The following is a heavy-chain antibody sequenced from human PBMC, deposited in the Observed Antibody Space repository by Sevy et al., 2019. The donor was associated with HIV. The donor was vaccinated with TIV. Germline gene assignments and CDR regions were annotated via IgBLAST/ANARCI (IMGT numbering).Heavy chain of an antibody. J-gene: IGHJ3*02. CDR3: ARRRFGGIRDAFDI. D-gene: IGHD3-10*01. CDR2: ISSSGMTI. CDR1: GFIFSDYY. Sequence: GGSLRLSCAVSGFIFSDYYMSWIRQAPGKGLEWVSYISSSGMTIYYADSVKGRFTISRDNAKNSLYLQMNSLRAEDTAVYYWARRRFGGIRDAFDIWGQGTMVTVSS. V-gene: IGHV3-11*01.